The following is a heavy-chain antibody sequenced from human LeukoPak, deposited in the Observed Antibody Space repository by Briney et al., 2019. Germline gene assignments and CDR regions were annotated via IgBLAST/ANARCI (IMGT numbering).Heavy chain of an antibody. J-gene: IGHJ3*02. V-gene: IGHV3-48*03. CDR2: ISSSGSTI. CDR1: GFTFSSYE. Sequence: PGGSLRLSCAASGFTFSSYEMNWVRQAPGKGLEWVSYISSSGSTIYYADSVKGQFTISRDNAKNSLYLQMNSLRAEDTAVYYCARDFDGSGSYLDAFDIWGQGTMVTVSS. D-gene: IGHD3-10*01. CDR3: ARDFDGSGSYLDAFDI.